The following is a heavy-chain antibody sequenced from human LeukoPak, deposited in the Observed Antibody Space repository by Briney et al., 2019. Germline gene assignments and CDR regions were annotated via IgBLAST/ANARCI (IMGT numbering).Heavy chain of an antibody. J-gene: IGHJ4*02. CDR2: IKQDGSEK. D-gene: IGHD3-10*01. Sequence: GGSLRLSCAASGFTFSSYAMHWVRQAPGKGLEWVANIKQDGSEKYYVDSVKGRFTISRDNAKNSLYLQMNSLRAEDTAVYYCARLLSSGSYPHYFDYWGQGTLVTVSS. V-gene: IGHV3-7*01. CDR1: GFTFSSYA. CDR3: ARLLSSGSYPHYFDY.